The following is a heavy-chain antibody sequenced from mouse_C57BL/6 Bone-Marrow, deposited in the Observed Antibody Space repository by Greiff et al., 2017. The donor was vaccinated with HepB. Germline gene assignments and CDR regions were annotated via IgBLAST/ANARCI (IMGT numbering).Heavy chain of an antibody. J-gene: IGHJ2*01. D-gene: IGHD2-3*01. Sequence: VQLQQSGPGLVKPSQSLSLTCSVTGYSITSGYYWNWIRQFPGNKLEWMGYISYDGSNNYNPSLKNRISITRDTSKNQFFLKLNSVTTEDTATYYCATLDGYPDYWGQGTTLTVSS. CDR3: ATLDGYPDY. CDR2: ISYDGSN. CDR1: GYSITSGYY. V-gene: IGHV3-6*01.